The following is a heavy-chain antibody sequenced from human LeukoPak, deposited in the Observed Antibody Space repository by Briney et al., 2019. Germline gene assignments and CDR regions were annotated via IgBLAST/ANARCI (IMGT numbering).Heavy chain of an antibody. J-gene: IGHJ4*02. CDR2: IRHNGEE. CDR1: GFRFSNYA. CDR3: VQDTPGFGGDDFLY. Sequence: GGSLRLSCAASGFRFSNYAIHWVRQAPGEGLGRGGFIRHNGEEFHAESVKGRFTISSDNSKNTLWLQMNSLRGDDTAVYFCVQDTPGFGGDDFLYWGQGTLVTVSS. D-gene: IGHD2-21*02. V-gene: IGHV3-30*02.